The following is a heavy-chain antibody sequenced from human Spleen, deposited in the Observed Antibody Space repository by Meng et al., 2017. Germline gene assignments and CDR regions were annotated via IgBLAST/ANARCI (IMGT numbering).Heavy chain of an antibody. J-gene: IGHJ4*02. Sequence: GESLKISCAASGFNFKSYEMNWVRQAPGKGLEWVAYISRGSGGSIYYADSVKGRFTISRDNAKNSLYLQMNSLRAEDTAVYYCARDASGSPYWGQGTLVTVSS. CDR2: ISRGSGGSI. D-gene: IGHD6-19*01. CDR3: ARDASGSPY. V-gene: IGHV3-48*03. CDR1: GFNFKSYE.